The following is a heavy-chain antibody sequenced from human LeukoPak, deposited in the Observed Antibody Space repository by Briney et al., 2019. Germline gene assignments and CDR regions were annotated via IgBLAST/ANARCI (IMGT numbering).Heavy chain of an antibody. CDR2: ISGSGGSA. D-gene: IGHD3-9*01. CDR1: GFTFSSYA. Sequence: GGSLRLSCAASGFTFSSYAMSWVRQAPGKGLEWVLAISGSGGSAYYADSVKGRFTISRDNSKNTLYLQMNSLRAEDTAVYYCAKRSADFDWLLIGPIFDYWGQGTLVTVSS. CDR3: AKRSADFDWLLIGPIFDY. J-gene: IGHJ4*02. V-gene: IGHV3-23*01.